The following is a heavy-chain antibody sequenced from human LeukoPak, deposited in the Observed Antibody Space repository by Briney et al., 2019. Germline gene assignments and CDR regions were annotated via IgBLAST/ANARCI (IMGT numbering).Heavy chain of an antibody. CDR1: GFNFRSYW. CDR2: VKEDGSET. D-gene: IGHD2/OR15-2a*01. J-gene: IGHJ5*02. Sequence: PGGSLRLSCAASGFNFRSYWVTWVRQAPGKGLDWVASVKEDGSETYYVDSVKGRFTISRDNAKNSLYLQMKSLRAEDTAVYYCARGKTSQNIVTRKTYNWFDPWGQGTLVTVSS. V-gene: IGHV3-7*01. CDR3: ARGKTSQNIVTRKTYNWFDP.